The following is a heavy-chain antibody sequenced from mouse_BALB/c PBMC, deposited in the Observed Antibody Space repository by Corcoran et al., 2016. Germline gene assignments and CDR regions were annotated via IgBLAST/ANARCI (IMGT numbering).Heavy chain of an antibody. Sequence: QVQLQQSGPELVKPGASVKISCKASGYNFTIYYIHWVKQRPGQGLEWIGWIFPGSGNIKYNEKLKGKATLTADTSSSTVYMQLSSLTAEDSAVYFCAMLRGAYWGQGTLVTVSA. CDR1: GYNFTIYY. CDR3: AMLRGAY. D-gene: IGHD1-1*01. V-gene: IGHV1-66*01. CDR2: IFPGSGNI. J-gene: IGHJ3*01.